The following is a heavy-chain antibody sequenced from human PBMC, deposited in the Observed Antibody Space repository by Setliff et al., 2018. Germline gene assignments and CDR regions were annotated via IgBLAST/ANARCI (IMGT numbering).Heavy chain of an antibody. Sequence: PGGSLRLSCAVSGFTFSSYAMHWVRQAPGKGLEWVAVISYDGSNKYYADSVKGRFTISRDNAKNSLYLQLNSLRAEDTAVYYCARGSVQFLEWLFCYFDYWGQGTLVTVSS. D-gene: IGHD3-3*01. V-gene: IGHV3-30*01. J-gene: IGHJ4*02. CDR2: ISYDGSNK. CDR3: ARGSVQFLEWLFCYFDY. CDR1: GFTFSSYA.